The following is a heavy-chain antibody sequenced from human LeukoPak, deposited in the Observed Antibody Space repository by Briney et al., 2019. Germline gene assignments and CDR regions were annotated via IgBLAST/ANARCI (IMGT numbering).Heavy chain of an antibody. D-gene: IGHD3-22*01. CDR2: IRYDGSNK. Sequence: GGSLRLSCVVSGFTFSSYGMHWVRQAPGKGLEWVAFIRYDGSNKYYADSVKGRFTISRDNSKNTLYLQLNSLRAEDTAVYYCAKEYYYDTSGPDYWGQGTLVTVSS. CDR1: GFTFSSYG. CDR3: AKEYYYDTSGPDY. J-gene: IGHJ4*02. V-gene: IGHV3-30*02.